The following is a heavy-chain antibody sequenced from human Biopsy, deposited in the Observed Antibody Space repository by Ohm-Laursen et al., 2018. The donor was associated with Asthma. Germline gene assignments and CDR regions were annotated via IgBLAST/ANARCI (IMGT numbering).Heavy chain of an antibody. D-gene: IGHD6-19*01. Sequence: SVKVSCKPPGGTFSNFAISWVRQAPGQGLEWLGGIMNVFGTTNYAQKFQGRVTITADESTSTAYMEVTSLRSEDTAIYYCARCQVGYSSGWSLLLKKIYYSGMDVWGQGTAVTVSS. J-gene: IGHJ6*02. CDR3: ARCQVGYSSGWSLLLKKIYYSGMDV. V-gene: IGHV1-69*13. CDR1: GGTFSNFA. CDR2: IMNVFGTT.